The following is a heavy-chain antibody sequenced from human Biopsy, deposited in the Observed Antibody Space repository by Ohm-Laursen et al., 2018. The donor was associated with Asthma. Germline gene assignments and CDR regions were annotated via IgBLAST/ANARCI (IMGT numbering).Heavy chain of an antibody. V-gene: IGHV4-31*03. CDR2: IYYSGST. D-gene: IGHD4-17*01. J-gene: IGHJ5*02. Sequence: TLSLTCTVSGGSINIGDYYWSWIRQHLVTGLGWIGYIYYSGSTYYNPSLKSRVSISLDTSKNQFSLSLTSVTAADTAVYYCARTTYGDDGFDPWGQGTLVTVSS. CDR1: GGSINIGDYY. CDR3: ARTTYGDDGFDP.